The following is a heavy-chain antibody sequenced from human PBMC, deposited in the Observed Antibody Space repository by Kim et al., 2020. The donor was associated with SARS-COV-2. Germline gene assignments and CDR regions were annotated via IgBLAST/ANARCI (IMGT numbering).Heavy chain of an antibody. CDR2: IYYSGST. CDR1: GGSISSGDYY. J-gene: IGHJ5*02. D-gene: IGHD2-2*02. V-gene: IGHV4-30-4*01. Sequence: SETLSLTCTVSGGSISSGDYYWSWIRQPPGKGLEWIGYIYYSGSTYYNPSLKSRVTISVDTSKNQFSLKLSSVTAADTAVYYCARDLSCSSTSCYTWFDPWGQGTLVTVSS. CDR3: ARDLSCSSTSCYTWFDP.